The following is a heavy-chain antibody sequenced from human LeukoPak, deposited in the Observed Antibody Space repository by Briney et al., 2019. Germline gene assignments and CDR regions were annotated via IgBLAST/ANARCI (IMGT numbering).Heavy chain of an antibody. Sequence: GGSLRLSXAASGFTFSSYGMHWVRQAPGKGLEWVAFIRYDGSNKYYADSVKGRFTISRDNSKNTLYLQMDSLRAEDTAVYFCAKDLDFWSGYYYFDYWGQGTLVTVSS. CDR1: GFTFSSYG. D-gene: IGHD3-3*01. CDR2: IRYDGSNK. V-gene: IGHV3-30*02. CDR3: AKDLDFWSGYYYFDY. J-gene: IGHJ4*02.